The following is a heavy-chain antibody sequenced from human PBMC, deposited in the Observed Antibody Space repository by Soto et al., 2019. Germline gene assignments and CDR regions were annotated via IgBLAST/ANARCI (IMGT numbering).Heavy chain of an antibody. CDR3: ARYRREAVAGYTLDN. Sequence: PSETLSLTCTVSGGSISSNYWTWIRQPPGKGLEWIAYVYNSGSTNYNPSLKSRVTISEDTSKSQFSLKVNSMTAADTAVYYCARYRREAVAGYTLDNWGQGSLVTVSS. D-gene: IGHD6-13*01. CDR1: GGSISSNY. V-gene: IGHV4-59*01. J-gene: IGHJ4*02. CDR2: VYNSGST.